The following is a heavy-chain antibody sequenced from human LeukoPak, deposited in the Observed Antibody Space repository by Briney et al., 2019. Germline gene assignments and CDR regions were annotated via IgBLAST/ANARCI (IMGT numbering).Heavy chain of an antibody. Sequence: PGGSLRLSCAASGFTFSSYAMIWVRQAPGKGLEWVSIISSSGDSTYYADSVKGRFTFSRDNSKNTLSLQMSSLGADDTAVYYCAKVGTIETTEGLNWFDPWGQGTLVTVSS. D-gene: IGHD4-11*01. V-gene: IGHV3-23*01. J-gene: IGHJ5*02. CDR2: ISSSGDST. CDR1: GFTFSSYA. CDR3: AKVGTIETTEGLNWFDP.